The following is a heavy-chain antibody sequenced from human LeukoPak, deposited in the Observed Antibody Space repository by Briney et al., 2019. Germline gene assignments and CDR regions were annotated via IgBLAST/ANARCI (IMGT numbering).Heavy chain of an antibody. CDR1: GFTFSSYW. CDR2: IKQDGSEA. CDR3: ARDLGVSGSGRGMDV. J-gene: IGHJ6*02. Sequence: PGGSLRLSCAASGFTFSSYWMTWVRQAPGEGLEWVANIKQDGSEAYYVDSVKGRFTVSRDNAKNSLYLQLNSLGAEDTAVYYCARDLGVSGSGRGMDVWGQGTTVTVSS. D-gene: IGHD3-10*01. V-gene: IGHV3-7*01.